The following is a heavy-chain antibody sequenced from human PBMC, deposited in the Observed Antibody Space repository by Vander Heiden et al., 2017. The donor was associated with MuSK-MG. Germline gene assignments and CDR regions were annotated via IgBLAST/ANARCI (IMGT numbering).Heavy chain of an antibody. J-gene: IGHJ3*02. D-gene: IGHD4-4*01. CDR1: GSTFRAHW. Sequence: EVQLVESGGGLVQPGGSLRLSCAASGSTFRAHWMHWVSQAPGKGLVWVSRISGDGSDTSYADSVKGRFTISRDNAKNTLYLQMNSLRADDTAVYYGAGNSPGFDMWGQGTMVTVSS. CDR2: ISGDGSDT. V-gene: IGHV3-74*01. CDR3: AGNSPGFDM.